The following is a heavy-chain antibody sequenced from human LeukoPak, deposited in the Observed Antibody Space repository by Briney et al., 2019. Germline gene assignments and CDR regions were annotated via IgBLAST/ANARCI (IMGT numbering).Heavy chain of an antibody. CDR1: GGSISSYY. D-gene: IGHD3-10*01. J-gene: IGHJ5*02. CDR2: IYYSGST. V-gene: IGHV4-59*12. CDR3: ARDRTAFSRGGWSDP. Sequence: PSETLSLTCTVSGGSISSYYWSWIRQPPGKGLEWIGYIYYSGSTNYNPSLKSRVTISVDTSKNQFSLKLSSVTAADTAVYYCARDRTAFSRGGWSDPWGQGTLVTVSS.